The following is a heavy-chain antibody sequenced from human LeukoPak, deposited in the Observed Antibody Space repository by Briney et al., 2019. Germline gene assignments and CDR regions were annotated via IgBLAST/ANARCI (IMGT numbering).Heavy chain of an antibody. CDR3: ARSPGNYDILTGYPPWDY. Sequence: SQTLSLTCTVSGGSISSGSYYWSWIRQPAGKGLEWIGRIHTTGSTNYDPSLKSRVTISVDTSKNQFSLRLSSVTAADTAVYYCARSPGNYDILTGYPPWDYWGQGTLVTVSS. D-gene: IGHD3-9*01. V-gene: IGHV4-61*02. CDR1: GGSISSGSYY. J-gene: IGHJ4*02. CDR2: IHTTGST.